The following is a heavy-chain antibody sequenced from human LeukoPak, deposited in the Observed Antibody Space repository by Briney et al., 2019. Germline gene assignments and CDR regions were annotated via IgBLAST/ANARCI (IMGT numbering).Heavy chain of an antibody. J-gene: IGHJ4*02. Sequence: SETLSLTCTVSGGPISSSTSYWGWIRQPPGKGLEWIGSVYYSGSTNYNPSLQSRVTISVDRSKNQFSLKMSAVTAADTAVYHCARHLYGGYVLYYFDYWGQGTLVTVSS. V-gene: IGHV4-39*01. CDR3: ARHLYGGYVLYYFDY. CDR2: VYYSGST. D-gene: IGHD5-12*01. CDR1: GGPISSSTSY.